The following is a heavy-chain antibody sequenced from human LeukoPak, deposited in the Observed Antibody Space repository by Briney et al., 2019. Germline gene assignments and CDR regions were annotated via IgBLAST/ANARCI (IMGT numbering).Heavy chain of an antibody. D-gene: IGHD5-24*01. CDR3: TRVGYIDEGIDY. Sequence: GGSLRLSCVASGFPFSSYWMTWVRQAPRKGLEWVANIKQDGSKKSYVDSVKGRFTISRDNAKDSLYLQMNSLRAEDTAIYYCTRVGYIDEGIDYWGQGTLVTVSS. CDR2: IKQDGSKK. CDR1: GFPFSSYW. J-gene: IGHJ4*02. V-gene: IGHV3-7*04.